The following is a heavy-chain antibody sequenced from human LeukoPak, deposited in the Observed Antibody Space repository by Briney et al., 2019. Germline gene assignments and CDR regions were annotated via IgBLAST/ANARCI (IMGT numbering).Heavy chain of an antibody. Sequence: SETLSLTCAVSGCSISSGYYWGWIRQPPGKGLEWIGSIYHSGSTYYNPSLKSRVTISVDTSKNQFSLKLSSVTAADTAVYYCARGFFYFDYWGQGTLVTVSS. D-gene: IGHD3-3*01. CDR1: GCSISSGYY. V-gene: IGHV4-38-2*01. CDR2: IYHSGST. J-gene: IGHJ4*02. CDR3: ARGFFYFDY.